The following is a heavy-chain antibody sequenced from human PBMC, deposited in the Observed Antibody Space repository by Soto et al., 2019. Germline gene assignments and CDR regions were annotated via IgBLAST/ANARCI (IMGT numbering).Heavy chain of an antibody. CDR2: ITYYGSNI. Sequence: PGGSLRLSCAASGFTFSSYSMNWVRQAPGKGLEWVSFITYYGSNIYYADSVKGRFTISRDNSKNTLYLQMNSLRAEDTAVYYCAKEVVVGATYYYYGMDVWGQGTTVTVSS. V-gene: IGHV3-30*18. D-gene: IGHD1-26*01. CDR1: GFTFSSYS. CDR3: AKEVVVGATYYYYGMDV. J-gene: IGHJ6*02.